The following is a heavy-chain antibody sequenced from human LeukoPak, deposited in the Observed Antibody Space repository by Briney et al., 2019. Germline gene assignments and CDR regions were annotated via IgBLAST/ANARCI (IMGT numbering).Heavy chain of an antibody. J-gene: IGHJ4*02. CDR3: ARDLPAGQYCSSTSCYFDY. CDR1: GFTFSSYS. D-gene: IGHD2-2*01. Sequence: PGGSLRLSCAASGFTFSSYSMNWVRQAPGKGLEWVSSISSSSSYIYYADSVKGRFTISRDNAKNSLYLQMNSLRAEDTAVYYCARDLPAGQYCSSTSCYFDYWGQGTLVTVSS. CDR2: ISSSSSYI. V-gene: IGHV3-21*01.